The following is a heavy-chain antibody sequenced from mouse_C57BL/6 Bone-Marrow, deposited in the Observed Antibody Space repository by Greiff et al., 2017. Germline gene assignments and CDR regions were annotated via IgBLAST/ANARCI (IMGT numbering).Heavy chain of an antibody. CDR1: GYTFTDYN. CDR3: AREYYGSSVYWYFDV. V-gene: IGHV1-18*01. CDR2: INPNNGGT. Sequence: EVQLQQSGPELVKPGASVKIPCKASGYTFTDYNMDWVKQSHGKSLEWIGDINPNNGGTIYNQKFKGKATLTVDKSSSTAYMELRSLTSEDSAVYYCAREYYGSSVYWYFDVWGKGTTVTVSS. D-gene: IGHD1-1*01. J-gene: IGHJ1*03.